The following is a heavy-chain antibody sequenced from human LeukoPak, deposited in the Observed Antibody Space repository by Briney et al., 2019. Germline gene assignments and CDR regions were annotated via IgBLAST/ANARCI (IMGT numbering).Heavy chain of an antibody. CDR1: GGTFSSYA. D-gene: IGHD2-2*01. V-gene: IGHV1-69*04. J-gene: IGHJ4*02. Sequence: GASVKVSCKASGGTFSSYAISWVRQAPGQGLEWMGRIIPILGIANYAQKFQGRVTITADKSTSTAYMELSSLRSEDTAVYYCARSVVTRHTIVVVPAALDYRGQGTLVTVSS. CDR3: ARSVVTRHTIVVVPAALDY. CDR2: IIPILGIA.